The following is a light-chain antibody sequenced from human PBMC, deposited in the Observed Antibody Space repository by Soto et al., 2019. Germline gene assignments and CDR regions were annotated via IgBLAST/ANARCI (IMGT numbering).Light chain of an antibody. J-gene: IGLJ1*01. CDR1: SSNIGAGYD. CDR2: GNS. V-gene: IGLV1-40*01. CDR3: QSSDSSLNV. Sequence: QSVLTQPPSVSGAPGQRVTISCTGRSSNIGAGYDVHWYQQLPGTAPKLLIYGNSNRPSGVPDRFSGSKSGTSASLAITGLQAEDEADYYCQSSDSSLNVFGTGTKLTVL.